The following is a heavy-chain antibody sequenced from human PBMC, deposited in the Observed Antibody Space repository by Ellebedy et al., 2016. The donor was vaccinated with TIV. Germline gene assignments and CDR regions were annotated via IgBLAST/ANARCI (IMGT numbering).Heavy chain of an antibody. CDR2: IYYSGIT. CDR3: ASLNSGYGDAFDI. Sequence: MPSETLSLTCTVSNGSISSYFWSWIRQPPGKGLEWIGYIYYSGITNYNPSLKSRVTISLDTSKNHFSLKLNSATAADTAVYYCASLNSGYGDAFDIWGQGTMVTVSS. V-gene: IGHV4-59*01. J-gene: IGHJ3*02. CDR1: NGSISSYF. D-gene: IGHD5-12*01.